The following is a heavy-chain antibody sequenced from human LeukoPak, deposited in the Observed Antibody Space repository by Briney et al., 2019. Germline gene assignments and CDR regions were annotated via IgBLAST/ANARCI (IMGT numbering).Heavy chain of an antibody. CDR2: ITSNGGST. J-gene: IGHJ4*02. CDR3: VKGRCSGSSCYGGDY. Sequence: GGSLRLSCSASGFTFSSYAMNWVRQAPGKGLEYVSAITSNGGSTYYADSVKGRFTISRDNSKNTLYLQMSSLRVEDTAVYYCVKGRCSGSSCYGGDYLGQGTLVTVSS. CDR1: GFTFSSYA. V-gene: IGHV3-64D*06. D-gene: IGHD2-2*01.